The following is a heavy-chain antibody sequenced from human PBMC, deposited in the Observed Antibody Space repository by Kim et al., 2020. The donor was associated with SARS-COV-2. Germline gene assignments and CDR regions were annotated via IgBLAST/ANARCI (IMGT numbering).Heavy chain of an antibody. CDR3: ARAGYSSGWDI. V-gene: IGHV4-39*01. J-gene: IGHJ3*02. D-gene: IGHD6-19*01. Sequence: SETLSLTCTVSGGSISSSSYYWGWIRQPPGKGLEWIGSIYYSGSTYYNPSLKSRVTISVDTSKNQFSLKLSSVTAADTAVYYCARAGYSSGWDIWGQGTMVTVSS. CDR1: GGSISSSSYY. CDR2: IYYSGST.